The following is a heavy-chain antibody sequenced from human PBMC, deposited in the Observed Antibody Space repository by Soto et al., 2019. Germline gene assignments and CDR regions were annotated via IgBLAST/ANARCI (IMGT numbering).Heavy chain of an antibody. J-gene: IGHJ6*02. Sequence: QVQLVQSGAEVKKPGSSVKVSCKASGGTFSSYAISWVRQAPGQGLEWMGGIIPIFGTANYAQKFQDKVTITADEATSTAYRELSRLRSEDTAVYYYAEEEYSYGSYYYYGMDVWGQRATVTVSS. CDR1: GGTFSSYA. V-gene: IGHV1-69*12. CDR3: AEEEYSYGSYYYYGMDV. CDR2: IIPIFGTA. D-gene: IGHD5-18*01.